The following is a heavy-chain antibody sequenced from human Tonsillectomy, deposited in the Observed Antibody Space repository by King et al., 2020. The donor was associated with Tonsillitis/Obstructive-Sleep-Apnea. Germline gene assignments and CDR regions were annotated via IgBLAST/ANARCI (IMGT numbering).Heavy chain of an antibody. V-gene: IGHV5-10-1*03. D-gene: IGHD2-2*02. J-gene: IGHJ5*02. CDR2: IDPTDSYN. Sequence: AQLVQSGAEVKKPGESLKISCKGSGYSFTSYWISWVRQMPGKGLEWMGRIDPTDSYNNYSPSFQGHVTISADKSISTAYLQWSSLKASDTAMYYCARVDCSSASCYTENWFDLWGQGTLVTVSS. CDR3: ARVDCSSASCYTENWFDL. CDR1: GYSFTSYW.